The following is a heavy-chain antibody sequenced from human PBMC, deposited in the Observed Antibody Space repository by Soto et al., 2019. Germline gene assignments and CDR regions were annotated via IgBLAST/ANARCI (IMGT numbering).Heavy chain of an antibody. CDR2: IIPIFGTA. V-gene: IGHV1-69*06. D-gene: IGHD2-21*02. Sequence: SVKVSCKASGGTFSSYAISWVRQAPGQGLEWMGGIIPIFGTANYAQKFQGRVTITADKSTSTAYMELSSLRSDDTAVYYCAGDFFRDYGGYFRERYFDLWGRGTLVTVSS. J-gene: IGHJ2*01. CDR1: GGTFSSYA. CDR3: AGDFFRDYGGYFRERYFDL.